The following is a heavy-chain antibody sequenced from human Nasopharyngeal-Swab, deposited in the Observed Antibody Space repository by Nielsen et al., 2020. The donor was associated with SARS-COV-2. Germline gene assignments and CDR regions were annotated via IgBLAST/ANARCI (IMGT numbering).Heavy chain of an antibody. CDR1: GFTFTPYD. V-gene: IGHV1-8*01. CDR2: MPPKTGYT. Sequence: ASVKVSCKASGFTFTPYDINWVRQASGQGPEWMGWMPPKTGYTGYAQKFQGRVTMTWNTSISTAYMDLSSLTSEDTAVYYCARGGPVAFDYWGQGSLVIVSS. D-gene: IGHD6-19*01. J-gene: IGHJ4*02. CDR3: ARGGPVAFDY.